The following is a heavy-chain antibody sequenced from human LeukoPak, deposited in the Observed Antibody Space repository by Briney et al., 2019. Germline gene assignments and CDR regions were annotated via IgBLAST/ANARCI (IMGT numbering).Heavy chain of an antibody. J-gene: IGHJ2*01. CDR3: ARWPRARYFDL. V-gene: IGHV4-34*01. Sequence: SETLSLTCAVYGGSFSGYCWSWIRQPPGKGLEWIGEINHSGSTNYNPSLKCRVTISVDTSKNQFSLKLSSVTAADTAVYYCARWPRARYFDLWGRGTLITVSS. CDR2: INHSGST. CDR1: GGSFSGYC.